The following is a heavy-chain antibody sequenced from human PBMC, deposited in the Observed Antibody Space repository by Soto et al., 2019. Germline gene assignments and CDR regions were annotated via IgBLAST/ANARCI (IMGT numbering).Heavy chain of an antibody. D-gene: IGHD2-2*01. CDR2: INPSGGST. V-gene: IGHV1-46*01. CDR3: ARGGGGCCMSTSCYDWFDA. J-gene: IGHJ5*02. Sequence: QVQLVQSGAEVKKPGASVKVSCKASGYTFTSYYMHWVRQAPGQGLEWMGIINPSGGSTSYAQKCEGRGTMPRDMSTGTVYVELGSRRSEGTAVYYCARGGGGCCMSTSCYDWFDAWGQGTLVTVSS. CDR1: GYTFTSYY.